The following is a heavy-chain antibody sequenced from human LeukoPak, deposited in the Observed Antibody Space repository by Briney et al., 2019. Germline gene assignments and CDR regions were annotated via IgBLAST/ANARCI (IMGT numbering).Heavy chain of an antibody. CDR1: GFTFSSYW. Sequence: PGGSLRPSCAASGFTFSSYWMSWVRQAPGEGLEWVANIKQDGSEKYYVDSVKGRFTISRDNAKNSLYLQMNSLRAEDTAVYYCARDRYYDILTGSFDYWGQGTLVTVSS. V-gene: IGHV3-7*01. J-gene: IGHJ4*02. CDR2: IKQDGSEK. D-gene: IGHD3-9*01. CDR3: ARDRYYDILTGSFDY.